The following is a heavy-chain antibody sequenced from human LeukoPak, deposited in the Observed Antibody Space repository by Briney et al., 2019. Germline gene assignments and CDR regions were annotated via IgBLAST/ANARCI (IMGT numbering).Heavy chain of an antibody. CDR2: ISSSSSTI. CDR1: GFTFSSYS. V-gene: IGHV3-48*01. J-gene: IGHJ4*02. Sequence: PGGSLRLSCAASGFTFSSYSMNWVRQAPGKGLEWVSYISSSSSTIYYADSVKGRFTISRDNAKNSLYLQMNSLRAEDTAVYYCARGYCSGGSCYLAGGYWGQGTLVTVSS. CDR3: ARGYCSGGSCYLAGGY. D-gene: IGHD2-15*01.